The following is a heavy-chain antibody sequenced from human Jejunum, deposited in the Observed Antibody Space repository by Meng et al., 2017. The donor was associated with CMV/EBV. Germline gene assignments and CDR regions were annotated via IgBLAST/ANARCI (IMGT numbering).Heavy chain of an antibody. CDR2: ITASGYST. CDR3: TKDPYGSGSYPPDY. D-gene: IGHD3-10*01. CDR1: GFSFNTYA. Sequence: EVQLEESGGGLVQPGGSLRLSCAASGFSFNTYALTWVRQAPGKGLEWVSRITASGYSTYYADSVQGRFTISRDNSKNTVYLQMNSLRAEDTAVYYCTKDPYGSGSYPPDYWGQGTLVTVSS. J-gene: IGHJ4*02. V-gene: IGHV3-23*04.